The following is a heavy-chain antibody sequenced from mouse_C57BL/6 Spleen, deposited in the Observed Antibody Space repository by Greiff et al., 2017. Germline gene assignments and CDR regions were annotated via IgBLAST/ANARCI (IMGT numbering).Heavy chain of an antibody. CDR1: GFTFSSYA. J-gene: IGHJ3*01. V-gene: IGHV5-4*01. D-gene: IGHD2-3*01. CDR2: ISDGGSYT. Sequence: EVMLVESGGGLVKPGGSLKLSCAASGFTFSSYAMSWVRQTPEKRLEWVATISDGGSYTYYPDNVKGRFTISRDNAKNNLYLQMSHLKSEDTAMDYCARDGYYQAWFAYWGQGTLVTVSA. CDR3: ARDGYYQAWFAY.